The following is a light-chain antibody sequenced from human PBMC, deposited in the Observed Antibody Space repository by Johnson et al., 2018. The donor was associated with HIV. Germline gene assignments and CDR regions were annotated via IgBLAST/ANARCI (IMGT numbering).Light chain of an antibody. V-gene: IGLV1-51*01. CDR1: SSNIGNNY. CDR3: ETWDSSLSPYV. Sequence: QSVLTQPPSVSAAQGQKVTISCSGSSSNIGNNYVSWYQQLPGTAPRLLIYDNNNRPSGIPDRFSGSKSGPSATLVITGLQTGGHDDYYCETWDSSLSPYVFGTGTKVTVL. J-gene: IGLJ1*01. CDR2: DNN.